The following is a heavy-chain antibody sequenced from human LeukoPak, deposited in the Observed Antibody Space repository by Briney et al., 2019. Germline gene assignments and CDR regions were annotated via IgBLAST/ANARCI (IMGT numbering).Heavy chain of an antibody. J-gene: IGHJ5*02. Sequence: ASVKVSCKASGYSFTTYGISWVRQAPGQGLEWMGWISAHSGSTMFAQNLQGRVTLTTDTYTSTAYMEMRSLRSDDTAAYYCARSHYELLNASGNNWLDPWGQGTLVTVSS. CDR1: GYSFTTYG. CDR2: ISAHSGST. CDR3: ARSHYELLNASGNNWLDP. D-gene: IGHD3-9*01. V-gene: IGHV1-18*01.